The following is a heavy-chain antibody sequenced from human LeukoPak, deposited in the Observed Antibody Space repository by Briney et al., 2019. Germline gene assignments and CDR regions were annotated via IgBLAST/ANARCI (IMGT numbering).Heavy chain of an antibody. CDR3: AREGGSGYEFDY. V-gene: IGHV3-48*03. D-gene: IGHD5-12*01. Sequence: GGSLRLSCAASGLTYNSYEMNWVRQAPGKGLEWVSYISSSVTTVYYAASVKGRFTISRDNAKNSLYLQMNSLRAEDTAVYYCAREGGSGYEFDYWGQGTLVTVSS. CDR1: GLTYNSYE. J-gene: IGHJ4*02. CDR2: ISSSVTTV.